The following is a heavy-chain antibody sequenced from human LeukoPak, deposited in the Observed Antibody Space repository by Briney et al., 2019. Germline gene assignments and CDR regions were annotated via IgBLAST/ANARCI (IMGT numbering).Heavy chain of an antibody. D-gene: IGHD5-12*01. Sequence: GGSLRLSCAASGFTFSSYAMSWVRQAPGKGLEWVSAISGGAGSTYYTNSVKGRFTISRDNFNNTLYLQMNSLRGEDTAVYYCARSGYSGYEPANWLDPWGQGTLVTVSS. CDR2: ISGGAGST. CDR3: ARSGYSGYEPANWLDP. J-gene: IGHJ5*02. CDR1: GFTFSSYA. V-gene: IGHV3-23*01.